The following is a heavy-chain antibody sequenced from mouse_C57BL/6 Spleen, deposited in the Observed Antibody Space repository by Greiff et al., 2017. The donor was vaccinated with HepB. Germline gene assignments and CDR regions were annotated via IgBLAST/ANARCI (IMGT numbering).Heavy chain of an antibody. D-gene: IGHD3-1*01. CDR3: ARSEDFGDYYAMDY. CDR2: IYPRDGST. CDR1: GYTFTSYD. V-gene: IGHV1-85*01. Sequence: QVHVKQSGPELVKPGASVKLSCKASGYTFTSYDINWVKQRPGQGLEWIGWIYPRDGSTKYNEKFKGKATLTVDTSSSTAYMELHSLTSEDSAVYFCARSEDFGDYYAMDYWGQGTSVTVSS. J-gene: IGHJ4*01.